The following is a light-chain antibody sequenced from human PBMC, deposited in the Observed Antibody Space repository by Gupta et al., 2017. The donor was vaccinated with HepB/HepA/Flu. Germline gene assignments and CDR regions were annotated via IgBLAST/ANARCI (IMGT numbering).Light chain of an antibody. CDR3: LSADSRGTDDVL. V-gene: IGLV3-16*01. J-gene: IGLJ2*01. CDR1: ALPKKF. CDR2: KDS. Sequence: SSELPQPPSVSVSLGQMARITCSGEALPKKFAYWYQQKPGQFPVLVIYKDSERPSGIPERFSGSSSGTIGTLTISGVQAEDEADYYCLSADSRGTDDVLFGGGTKLTVL.